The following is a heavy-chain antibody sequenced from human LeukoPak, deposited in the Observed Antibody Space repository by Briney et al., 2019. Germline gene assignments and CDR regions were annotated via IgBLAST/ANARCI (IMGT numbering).Heavy chain of an antibody. CDR2: IYPGDSDT. Sequence: GESLKISCKGSGYSFTTYWIGWVRRMPGKGLESMGIIYPGDSDTKYSPSFQGQVTISADRSISTAYLQWSSLKASDTAMYYCASGAGIAAPGTYDAFDIWGQGTMATVSS. CDR3: ASGAGIAAPGTYDAFDI. V-gene: IGHV5-51*01. CDR1: GYSFTTYW. J-gene: IGHJ3*02. D-gene: IGHD6-13*01.